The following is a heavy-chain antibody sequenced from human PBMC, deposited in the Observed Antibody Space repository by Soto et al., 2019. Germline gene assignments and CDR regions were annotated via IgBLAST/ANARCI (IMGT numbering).Heavy chain of an antibody. CDR3: ATLGWEWLLSSMDV. CDR2: ISGSGGST. J-gene: IGHJ6*02. CDR1: GFTFSSYA. D-gene: IGHD3-3*01. Sequence: VGSLRLSCAASGFTFSSYAMSWVRQAPGKGLEWVSAISGSGGSTYYADSVKGRFTISRDNSKNTLYLQMNSLRAEDTAVYYCATLGWEWLLSSMDVWGQGTTVTVS. V-gene: IGHV3-23*01.